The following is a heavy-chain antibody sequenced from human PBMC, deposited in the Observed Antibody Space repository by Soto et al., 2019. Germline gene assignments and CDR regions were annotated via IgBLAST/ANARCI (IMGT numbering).Heavy chain of an antibody. Sequence: QVQLVQSGAEVKKPGSSVKVSCKASGGTFSSYAISWVRQAPGQGLEWMGGIIPIFGTANYAQKFQGRVTITADESTSRAYMELSSLRSEDTAVYYCARVSRGELLMSGAFDIWGQGTMVTVSS. CDR1: GGTFSSYA. J-gene: IGHJ3*02. CDR2: IIPIFGTA. V-gene: IGHV1-69*01. CDR3: ARVSRGELLMSGAFDI. D-gene: IGHD3-10*01.